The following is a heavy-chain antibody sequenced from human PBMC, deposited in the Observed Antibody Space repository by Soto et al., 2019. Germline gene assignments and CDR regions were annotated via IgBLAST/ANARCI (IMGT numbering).Heavy chain of an antibody. CDR3: ARDRPYYDFWSGYFDYMDV. Sequence: SETLSLTCTVSGGSISSGGYYWSWIRQHPGKGLEWIGYIYYSGSTYYNPSLKSRVTISVDTSKNQFSLKLSSVTAADTAVYYCARDRPYYDFWSGYFDYMDVWGKGTTVTVSS. V-gene: IGHV4-31*03. D-gene: IGHD3-3*01. CDR1: GGSISSGGYY. CDR2: IYYSGST. J-gene: IGHJ6*03.